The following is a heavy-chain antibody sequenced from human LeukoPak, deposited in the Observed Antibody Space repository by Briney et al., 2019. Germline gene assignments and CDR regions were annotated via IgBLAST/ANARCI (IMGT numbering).Heavy chain of an antibody. J-gene: IGHJ4*02. D-gene: IGHD2-8*01. CDR3: ARVGYCTNGVCCGGVDY. V-gene: IGHV1-18*01. CDR2: ISAYNGNT. CDR1: GYTFTSYG. Sequence: ASVKVSCKASGYTFTSYGISWVRQAPGQGLEWMGWISAYNGNTNYAQKLQGRVTMTTDTSTSTAYMELRSLRSDDTAVYYCARVGYCTNGVCCGGVDYWGQGTLVTVSS.